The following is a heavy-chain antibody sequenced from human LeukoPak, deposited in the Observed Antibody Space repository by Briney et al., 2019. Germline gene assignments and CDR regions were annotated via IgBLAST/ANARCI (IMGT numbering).Heavy chain of an antibody. D-gene: IGHD1-1*01. V-gene: IGHV3-11*04. J-gene: IGHJ4*02. CDR1: GFTFSDYY. CDR2: ISSSGSTL. CDR3: ARSTWENAPDY. Sequence: PGGSLRLSCAASGFTFSDYYMSWIRQAPGKGVEWVSYISSSGSTLYYADSVKGRFTISRDNAKNSLYLQMNSLRAEDTAVYYCARSTWENAPDYWGQGTLVTVSS.